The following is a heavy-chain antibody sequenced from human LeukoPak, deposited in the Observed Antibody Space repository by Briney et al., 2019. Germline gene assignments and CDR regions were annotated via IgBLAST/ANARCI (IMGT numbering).Heavy chain of an antibody. J-gene: IGHJ4*02. CDR2: LYHSGSS. CDR3: ATRPDWNDVDY. V-gene: IGHV4-38-2*01. CDR1: GYSIRSLYY. D-gene: IGHD1-1*01. Sequence: SETLSLTCSVSGYSIRSLYYWGWIRQPPGKGLEWLGCLYHSGSSYYNPSLKRRVTISVDTSKNHFSLRLNSVTAADTAVYCCATRPDWNDVDYWGQGNLVIVSS.